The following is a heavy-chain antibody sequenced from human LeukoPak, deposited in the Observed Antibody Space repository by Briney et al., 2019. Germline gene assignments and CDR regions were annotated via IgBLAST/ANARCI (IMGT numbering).Heavy chain of an antibody. CDR1: GFTFSSYG. CDR2: IWYDGSNK. D-gene: IGHD5-18*01. CDR3: ARDGRGGIQLWPGADY. J-gene: IGHJ4*02. Sequence: PGRSLRLSCAASGFTFSSYGMHWVRQAPGKGLEWVAVIWYDGSNKYYADSVKGRFTISRDNSKNTLYLQMNSLRAEDTAVYYCARDGRGGIQLWPGADYWGQGTLVTVSS. V-gene: IGHV3-33*01.